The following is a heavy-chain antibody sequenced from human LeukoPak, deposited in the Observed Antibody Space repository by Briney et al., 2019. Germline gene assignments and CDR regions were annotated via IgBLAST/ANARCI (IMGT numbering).Heavy chain of an antibody. V-gene: IGHV3-48*04. Sequence: PGGSLRISCKASGFSFSNYYMNWVRQAPGKGLEWLSHINGRGGIINYADSVKGRFTISRDNSKNSLYLQMNSLRAEDTAVYYCAREVGATHSAFDIWGQGTMVTVSS. CDR2: INGRGGII. D-gene: IGHD1-26*01. J-gene: IGHJ3*02. CDR1: GFSFSNYY. CDR3: AREVGATHSAFDI.